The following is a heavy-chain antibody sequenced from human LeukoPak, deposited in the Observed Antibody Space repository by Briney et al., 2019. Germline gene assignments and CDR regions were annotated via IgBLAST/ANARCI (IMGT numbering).Heavy chain of an antibody. CDR1: GYTFNNYD. D-gene: IGHD1-26*01. V-gene: IGHV1-8*02. Sequence: ASVKVSCKASGYTFNNYDINWVRQATGQGLEWMGWMNPNSGNTGYAQKFQGRVTITRNTSISTAYMELSSLRSEDTAVYYCARGSFPSGSYYVWFDPWGQGTLVTVSS. J-gene: IGHJ5*02. CDR3: ARGSFPSGSYYVWFDP. CDR2: MNPNSGNT.